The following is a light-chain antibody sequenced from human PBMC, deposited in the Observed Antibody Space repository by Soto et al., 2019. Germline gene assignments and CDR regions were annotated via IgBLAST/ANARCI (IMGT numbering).Light chain of an antibody. CDR1: SSNIGAGYD. CDR2: GNS. V-gene: IGLV1-40*01. CDR3: QSYESSLSGYV. Sequence: QSVLTQPPSVSGAPGQRVTISCTGSSSNIGAGYDVHWYQQLPGTAPKLLIYGNSNRPSGVPDRFSRSKSGTSASLAITGLQAEDEADYYCQSYESSLSGYVFGTGTKVTVL. J-gene: IGLJ1*01.